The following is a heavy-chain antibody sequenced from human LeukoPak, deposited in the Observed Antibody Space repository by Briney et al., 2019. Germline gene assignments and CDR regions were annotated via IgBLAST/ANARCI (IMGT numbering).Heavy chain of an antibody. Sequence: SETLSLTCTVSSGSISSSSYYWGWIRQPPGKGLEWIGSIYYSGSTYYNPSLKSRVTISVDTSKNQFSLKLSSVTAADTAVYYCARHDAVTTFAFDIWGQGTMVTVSS. CDR3: ARHDAVTTFAFDI. CDR2: IYYSGST. V-gene: IGHV4-39*01. D-gene: IGHD4-11*01. CDR1: SGSISSSSYY. J-gene: IGHJ3*02.